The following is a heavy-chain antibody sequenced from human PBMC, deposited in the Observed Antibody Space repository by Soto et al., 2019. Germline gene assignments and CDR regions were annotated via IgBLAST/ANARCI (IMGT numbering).Heavy chain of an antibody. D-gene: IGHD6-19*01. CDR3: ARRAIGGQWLAPFDY. CDR2: ISYDGSNK. Sequence: VQLVESGGGVVQPGRSLRLSCAASGFTFSSYAMHWVRQAPGKGLEWVAVISYDGSNKYYADSVKGRFTISRDNSKNTLYLQMNSLRAEDTAVYYCARRAIGGQWLAPFDYWGQGTLVTVSS. CDR1: GFTFSSYA. J-gene: IGHJ4*02. V-gene: IGHV3-30-3*01.